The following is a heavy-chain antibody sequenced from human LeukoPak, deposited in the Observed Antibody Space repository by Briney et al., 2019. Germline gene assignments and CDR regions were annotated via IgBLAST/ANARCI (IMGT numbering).Heavy chain of an antibody. Sequence: ASVKVSCKASGYTFTSYGISWVRQAPGQGLEWMGWISAYNGNTNYAQKLQGRVTMTTDTSTSTAYMELRSLRSDDTAVYYCAALLGGYDLKGFDYWGQGTLVTVSS. CDR1: GYTFTSYG. CDR2: ISAYNGNT. D-gene: IGHD5-12*01. V-gene: IGHV1-18*01. J-gene: IGHJ4*02. CDR3: AALLGGYDLKGFDY.